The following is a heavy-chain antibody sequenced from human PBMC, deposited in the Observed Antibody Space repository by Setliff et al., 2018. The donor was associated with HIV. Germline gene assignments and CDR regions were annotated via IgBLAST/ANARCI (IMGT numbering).Heavy chain of an antibody. D-gene: IGHD6-19*01. V-gene: IGHV7-4-1*02. J-gene: IGHJ6*02. CDR1: GYNFENYA. CDR3: ARDGSGWDYYYYGMDV. Sequence: ASVKVSCKTSGYNFENYAINWVRQAPGQVLEWMGWIHTNTGNPTYAQGFTGRFVFSLDTSVSTAYLQIISLKAEDTAVYYCARDGSGWDYYYYGMDVWGQGTTVTVSS. CDR2: IHTNTGNP.